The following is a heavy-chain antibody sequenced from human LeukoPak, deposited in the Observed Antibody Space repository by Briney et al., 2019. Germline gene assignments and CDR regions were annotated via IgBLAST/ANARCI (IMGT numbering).Heavy chain of an antibody. J-gene: IGHJ3*02. CDR3: AFDSSGYPDAFDI. CDR1: GYTLTELS. Sequence: ASVKVSCKVSGYTLTELSMHWVRQAPGKGLEWMGGFDPEDGETIYAQKFQGRVTVTEDTSTDTAYMELSSLRSEDTAVYYCAFDSSGYPDAFDIWGQGAMVTVSS. V-gene: IGHV1-24*01. CDR2: FDPEDGET. D-gene: IGHD3-22*01.